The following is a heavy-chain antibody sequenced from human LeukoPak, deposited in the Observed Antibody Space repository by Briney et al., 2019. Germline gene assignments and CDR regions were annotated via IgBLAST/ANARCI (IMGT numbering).Heavy chain of an antibody. CDR1: GYTFTSYG. V-gene: IGHV1-18*01. D-gene: IGHD3-22*01. CDR2: ISAYNGNT. Sequence: GASVKVSCKASGYTFTSYGISWVRQAPGQGLEWMGWISAYNGNTNYAQKLQDRVTMTTDTSTSTAYMELRSLRSDDTAVYYCARGHYYDSSGYYYGDYWGQGTLVTASS. J-gene: IGHJ4*02. CDR3: ARGHYYDSSGYYYGDY.